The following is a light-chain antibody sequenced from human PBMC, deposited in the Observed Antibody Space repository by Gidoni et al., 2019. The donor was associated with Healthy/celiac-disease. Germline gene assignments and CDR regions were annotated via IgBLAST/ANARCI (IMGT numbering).Light chain of an antibody. Sequence: DIQLTQYPSFLSASVGDRVIITCRASQVISSYLAWYQQKPGKAPKVLIYAASTLQSGVPSRFSGRGYGTEFTLTISSLQPEDFATYYCQQLNSYPQTFGQGTKLEIK. J-gene: IGKJ2*01. CDR1: QVISSY. V-gene: IGKV1-9*01. CDR3: QQLNSYPQT. CDR2: AAS.